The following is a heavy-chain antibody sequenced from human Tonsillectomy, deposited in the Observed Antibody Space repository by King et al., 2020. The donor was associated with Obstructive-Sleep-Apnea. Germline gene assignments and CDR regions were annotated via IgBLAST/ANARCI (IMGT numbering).Heavy chain of an antibody. V-gene: IGHV3-23*04. D-gene: IGHD2-2*01. CDR1: GFTFSSYA. Sequence: VQLVESGGGLVQPGGSLRLSCAASGFTFSSYAMSWVRQAPGKGLEWVSAISGIGGRTYYADSVKGRFTISRDNSKNTLYMQMNRLRAENTAVSYCAKDRDRTSWGCWLDPWGQGTLVTVSS. CDR3: AKDRDRTSWGCWLDP. CDR2: ISGIGGRT. J-gene: IGHJ5*02.